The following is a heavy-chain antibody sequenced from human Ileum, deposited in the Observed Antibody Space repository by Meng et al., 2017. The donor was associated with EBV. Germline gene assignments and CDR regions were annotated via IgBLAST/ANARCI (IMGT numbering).Heavy chain of an antibody. Sequence: QVQRVESGGGVVQPGRSLRLSCAASGFTFSDYGMHWVRQAPGKGLEWVAVISYDGSTKYYVDSVKGRFTISRDNSKSTLYLQMNSLRDEDTAVYYCAKEEVSRRFDYWGQGTLVTVSS. CDR2: ISYDGSTK. CDR3: AKEEVSRRFDY. CDR1: GFTFSDYG. J-gene: IGHJ4*02. D-gene: IGHD5/OR15-5a*01. V-gene: IGHV3-30*18.